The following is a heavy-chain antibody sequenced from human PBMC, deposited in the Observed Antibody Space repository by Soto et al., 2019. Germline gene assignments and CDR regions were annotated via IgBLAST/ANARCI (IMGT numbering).Heavy chain of an antibody. J-gene: IGHJ2*01. V-gene: IGHV3-23*01. CDR1: GFTFSSYA. CDR3: GKVGYYYDIYAHWYFDL. Sequence: EVQLLESGGGLVQPGGSLRLSCAASGFTFSSYAMTWVRQAPGEGLEWVSAITGSGGSTNYVDSVKGRFTISRDNSKNTLYLQMNSLRAVDTAVYYCGKVGYYYDIYAHWYFDLWGRGTRVTVSS. CDR2: ITGSGGST. D-gene: IGHD3-22*01.